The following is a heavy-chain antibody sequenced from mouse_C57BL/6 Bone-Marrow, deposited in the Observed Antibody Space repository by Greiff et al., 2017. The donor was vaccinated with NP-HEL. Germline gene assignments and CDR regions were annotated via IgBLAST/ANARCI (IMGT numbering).Heavy chain of an antibody. J-gene: IGHJ3*01. CDR1: GYTFTSYW. CDR3: ARDGNFSWFAY. Sequence: QVQLKQPGAELVRPGSSVKLSCKASGYTFTSYWMDWVKQRPGQGLEWIGNIYPSDSETHYNQKFKDKATLTVDKSSSTAYMQLSSLTSEDSAVYYCARDGNFSWFAYWGQGTLVTVSA. V-gene: IGHV1-61*01. D-gene: IGHD2-3*01. CDR2: IYPSDSET.